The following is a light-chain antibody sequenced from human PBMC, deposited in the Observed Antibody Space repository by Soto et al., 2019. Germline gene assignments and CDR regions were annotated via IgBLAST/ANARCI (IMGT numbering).Light chain of an antibody. CDR2: LNSDGSH. Sequence: QPVLTQSPSASASLGASVKLTCTLSSGHSNYAIAWHQQQPKKGPRYLMKLNSDGSHTKGDGIPDRFSGSSSGAERYLTISSLQSEDEADYYCQTWGTGIHVFGSGTKVTVL. CDR1: SGHSNYA. CDR3: QTWGTGIHV. J-gene: IGLJ1*01. V-gene: IGLV4-69*01.